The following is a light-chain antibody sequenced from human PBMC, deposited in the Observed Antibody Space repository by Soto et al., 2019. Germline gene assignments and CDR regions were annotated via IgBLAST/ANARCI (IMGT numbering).Light chain of an antibody. CDR2: GAS. Sequence: EIVMTQSPATLSVSPREKATLSCRASQNVSSNLAWYQQKPGQAPRLLIYGASTRATGIPARFSGSGSGTEFTLTISSLQSEDFAVYYCQQYNNWPQTFGQGTKV. CDR3: QQYNNWPQT. V-gene: IGKV3-15*01. CDR1: QNVSSN. J-gene: IGKJ1*01.